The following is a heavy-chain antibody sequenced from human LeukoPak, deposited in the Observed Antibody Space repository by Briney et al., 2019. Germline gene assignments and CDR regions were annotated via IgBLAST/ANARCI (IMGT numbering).Heavy chain of an antibody. J-gene: IGHJ6*03. D-gene: IGHD4-11*01. V-gene: IGHV3-23*01. CDR1: GFTFSSYA. CDR2: ISGSGGST. Sequence: GGSLRLSCAASGFTFSSYAMSWVRQAPGKGLEWVSAISGSGGSTYHADSVKGRFTISRDNSKNTLYLQMNSLRAEDTAVYYCASGTYSNYQKAYYYYYYYMDVWGKGTTVTVSS. CDR3: ASGTYSNYQKAYYYYYYYMDV.